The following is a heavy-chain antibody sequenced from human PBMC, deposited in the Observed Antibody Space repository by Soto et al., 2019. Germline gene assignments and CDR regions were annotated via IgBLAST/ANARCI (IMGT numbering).Heavy chain of an antibody. D-gene: IGHD1-1*01. V-gene: IGHV3-33*01. CDR1: GFTFSSYG. J-gene: IGHJ5*02. CDR2: IWYDGSNK. CDR3: AREMEPSRKWFDP. Sequence: GGSLRLSCAASGFTFSSYGMHWVRQAPGKGLEWVAVIWYDGSNKYYADSVKGRFTISRDNSKNTLYLQMNSLRAEDTAVYYCAREMEPSRKWFDPWGQGTLVTVSS.